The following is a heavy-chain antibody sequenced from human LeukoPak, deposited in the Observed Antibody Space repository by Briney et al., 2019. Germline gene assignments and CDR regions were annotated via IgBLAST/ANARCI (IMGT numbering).Heavy chain of an antibody. D-gene: IGHD3-10*01. Sequence: PGGSLRLSCAGSGFNVSRNYMSWVRQAPGKGLEWVSSISSTSGYIYYADSVKGRFTISRDNAKDSLFLQMNSLRAEDTAVYYCARGQGFAGYMDVWGKGTTVTVSS. V-gene: IGHV3-21*01. J-gene: IGHJ6*03. CDR1: GFNVSRNY. CDR2: ISSTSGYI. CDR3: ARGQGFAGYMDV.